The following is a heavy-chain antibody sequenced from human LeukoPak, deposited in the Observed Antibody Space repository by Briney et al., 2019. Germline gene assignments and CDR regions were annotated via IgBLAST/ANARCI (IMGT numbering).Heavy chain of an antibody. Sequence: ASVKVSCKASGYTFTGYYVHWVRQAPGQGLEWMGWISPNSGVTIYAQKFQGRVTMTRDTSISTAYMELNRLRSDDTAIFYCARGYYDSSDYEYFQHWGQGTLVTVSS. CDR2: ISPNSGVT. J-gene: IGHJ1*01. V-gene: IGHV1-2*02. CDR3: ARGYYDSSDYEYFQH. D-gene: IGHD3-22*01. CDR1: GYTFTGYY.